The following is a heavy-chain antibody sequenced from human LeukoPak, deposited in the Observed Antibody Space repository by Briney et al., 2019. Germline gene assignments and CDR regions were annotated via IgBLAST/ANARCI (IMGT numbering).Heavy chain of an antibody. Sequence: GGSPRLSCAASGFTFSNYWMTWVRQAPGKGLEWVGNIKQDGSEKYYVDSVKGRFTISRDNAKNSLYLQMNSLRAEDTAVYYCARDFRFLDDYWGQGTLVTVSS. V-gene: IGHV3-7*01. J-gene: IGHJ4*02. CDR3: ARDFRFLDDY. CDR1: GFTFSNYW. CDR2: IKQDGSEK. D-gene: IGHD3-3*01.